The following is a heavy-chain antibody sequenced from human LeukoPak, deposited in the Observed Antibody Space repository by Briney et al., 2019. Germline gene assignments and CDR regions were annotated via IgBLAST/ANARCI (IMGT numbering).Heavy chain of an antibody. D-gene: IGHD3-9*01. CDR1: GGSISSGGYY. CDR3: ARGPGYDILTGYYTWYFDY. Sequence: SETLSLTCTVSGGSISSGGYYWSWMRQHPGKGLEWIGYIYYSGSTYYNPSLKSRVTISVDTSKNQFSLKLSSVTAADTAVYYCARGPGYDILTGYYTWYFDYWGQGTLVTVSS. V-gene: IGHV4-31*03. CDR2: IYYSGST. J-gene: IGHJ4*02.